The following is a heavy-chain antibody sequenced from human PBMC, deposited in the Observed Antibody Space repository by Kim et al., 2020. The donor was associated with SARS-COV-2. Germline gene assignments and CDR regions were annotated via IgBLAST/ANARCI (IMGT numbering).Heavy chain of an antibody. Sequence: GGSLRLSCAASGFTFSDYYMSWIRQAPGKGLEWVSYISSSGSTIYYADSVKGRFTISRDNAKNSLYLQMNSLRAEDTAVYYCARDTESLGSGYDLSGFWTWYYYYGMDVWGQGTTVTVSS. CDR3: ARDTESLGSGYDLSGFWTWYYYYGMDV. CDR2: ISSSGSTI. V-gene: IGHV3-11*01. J-gene: IGHJ6*02. D-gene: IGHD5-12*01. CDR1: GFTFSDYY.